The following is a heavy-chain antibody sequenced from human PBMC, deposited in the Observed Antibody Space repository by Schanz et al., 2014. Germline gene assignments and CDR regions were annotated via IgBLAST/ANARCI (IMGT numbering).Heavy chain of an antibody. Sequence: DVHLLESGGGLVQPGGSLRLSCAASGFTFSSYSMNWVRQAPGKGLEWVSALSEGGGGTHYADSVRGRFTISSDSSKNTLYLQLNSLRADDTAVYYCARNRGSGGQNWYFDLWGRGTLVTVSS. CDR2: LSEGGGGT. J-gene: IGHJ2*01. CDR1: GFTFSSYS. D-gene: IGHD1-26*01. CDR3: ARNRGSGGQNWYFDL. V-gene: IGHV3-23*01.